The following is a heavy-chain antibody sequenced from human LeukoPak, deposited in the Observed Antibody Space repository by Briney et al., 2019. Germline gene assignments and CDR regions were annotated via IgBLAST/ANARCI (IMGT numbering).Heavy chain of an antibody. CDR1: GFTFSSYA. V-gene: IGHV3-30*02. D-gene: IGHD2-2*01. CDR3: AKGFVVVPAATGD. J-gene: IGHJ4*02. CDR2: IRYDGSNK. Sequence: PGGSLRLSCAASGFTFSSYAMSWVRQAPGKGLEWVAFIRYDGSNKYYADSVKGRFTISRDKSKNTLYLQMNSLRAEDTAVYYCAKGFVVVPAATGDWGQGTLVTVSS.